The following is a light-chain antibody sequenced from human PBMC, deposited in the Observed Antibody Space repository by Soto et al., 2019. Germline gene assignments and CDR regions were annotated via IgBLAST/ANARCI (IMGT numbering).Light chain of an antibody. J-gene: IGLJ2*01. V-gene: IGLV1-44*01. CDR1: SSNIGSNT. Sequence: QAVVTQPPSASGTPGQRVTISCSGSSSNIGSNTVNWYQQVPGTAPKLLISGNIQRPSGVPDRFSGSKSGTSASLAISGLQSEDEADYYCAAWDDSLNGVVFGGGTKVTVL. CDR3: AAWDDSLNGVV. CDR2: GNI.